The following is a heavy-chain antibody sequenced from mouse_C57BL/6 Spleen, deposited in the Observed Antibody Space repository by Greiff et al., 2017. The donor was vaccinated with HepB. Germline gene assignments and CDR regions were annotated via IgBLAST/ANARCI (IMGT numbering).Heavy chain of an antibody. CDR1: GYTFTSYW. CDR3: ARGGDGNYDYYAMDY. Sequence: QVQLQQPGAELVKPGASVKLSCKASGYTFTSYWMHWVKQRPGQGLEWIGMIHPNSGSTNYNEKFKSKATLTVDKSSSTAYMQLSSLTSEDSAVYYCARGGDGNYDYYAMDYWGQGTSVTVSS. D-gene: IGHD2-1*01. V-gene: IGHV1-64*01. CDR2: IHPNSGST. J-gene: IGHJ4*01.